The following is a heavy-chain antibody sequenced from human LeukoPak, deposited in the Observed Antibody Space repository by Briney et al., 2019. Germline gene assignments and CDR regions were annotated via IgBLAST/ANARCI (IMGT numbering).Heavy chain of an antibody. V-gene: IGHV1-2*02. CDR1: GYTFTDYY. Sequence: GASVKVSCKASGYTFTDYYMHWVRQAPGQGLEWMGWINPNSGDTNYAQKFQGRVTMTRDTSISTAYMELSRLRSNDTAVYYCAREEQDGSGSYYNLPHDYWGQGTLVTVSS. J-gene: IGHJ4*02. CDR3: AREEQDGSGSYYNLPHDY. D-gene: IGHD3-10*01. CDR2: INPNSGDT.